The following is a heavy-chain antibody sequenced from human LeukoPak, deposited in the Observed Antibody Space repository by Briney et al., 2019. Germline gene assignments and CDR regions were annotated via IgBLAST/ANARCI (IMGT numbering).Heavy chain of an antibody. CDR2: INHSGST. D-gene: IGHD2-2*02. CDR3: ARGYIVLVPAAIKDAFDI. Sequence: PSETLSLTCAVSGGTLSGYYWTRIRQPPGKGLEWIGEINHSGSTNYNPSLGSRVTISVDTSKNQFSLKLNSVTAADTAVYYCARGYIVLVPAAIKDAFDIWGRGTMVTVSS. V-gene: IGHV4-34*01. CDR1: GGTLSGYY. J-gene: IGHJ3*02.